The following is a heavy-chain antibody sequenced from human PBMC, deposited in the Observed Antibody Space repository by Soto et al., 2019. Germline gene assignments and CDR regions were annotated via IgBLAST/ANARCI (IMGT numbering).Heavy chain of an antibody. CDR2: ISGYDGRT. CDR1: GYTFTRYG. CDR3: AREGDVHYYYYGMDV. Sequence: QVHLVQSVAEVKKPGASVKVSCKTSGYTFTRYGISWVRQAPGQGLEWMGWISGYDGRTNFAQKVQDRVTMTTDTATSTVYMELTSLSSDDTAVYYCAREGDVHYYYYGMDVWGQGTTVTVSS. V-gene: IGHV1-18*01. D-gene: IGHD2-21*02. J-gene: IGHJ6*02.